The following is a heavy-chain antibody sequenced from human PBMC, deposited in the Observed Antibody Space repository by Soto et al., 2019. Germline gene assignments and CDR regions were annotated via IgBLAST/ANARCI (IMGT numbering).Heavy chain of an antibody. CDR1: GGSFSGYY. D-gene: IGHD6-6*01. CDR3: AGGKAARLGYYYYYYGMDV. Sequence: QVQLQQWGAGLLKPSETLSLTCAVYGGSFSGYYWSWIRQPPGKGLEWIGEINHSGSTNYNPSLKGRIILSVDTAQKPVSLKPSPLAAADTAVYYCAGGKAARLGYYYYYYGMDVWGQGTTVTVSS. J-gene: IGHJ6*02. CDR2: INHSGST. V-gene: IGHV4-34*01.